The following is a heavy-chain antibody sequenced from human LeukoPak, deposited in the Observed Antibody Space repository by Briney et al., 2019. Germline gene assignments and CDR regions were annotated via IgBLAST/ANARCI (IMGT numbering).Heavy chain of an antibody. D-gene: IGHD1-1*01. Sequence: SETLSLTCTVSGYSISSGYYWGWIRQPPGKGLEWIGSIYHSGSTYYNPSLKSRVTISVDTSKNQFSLKLSSVTAADTAVYYCARVFRAPFFSLQPLGSWFDPWGQGTLVTVSS. CDR1: GYSISSGYY. CDR3: ARVFRAPFFSLQPLGSWFDP. J-gene: IGHJ5*02. CDR2: IYHSGST. V-gene: IGHV4-38-2*02.